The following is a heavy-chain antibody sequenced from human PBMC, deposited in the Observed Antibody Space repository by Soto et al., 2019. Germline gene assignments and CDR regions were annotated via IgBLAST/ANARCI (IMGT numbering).Heavy chain of an antibody. V-gene: IGHV4-30-2*01. D-gene: IGHD3-10*01. Sequence: QLQLHESGSGLVKPSQTLSLTCAVSGGSISSGGYSWSWIRQPPGKGLEWIGYIYHSASTYYNPSLKSRVTISVDRSKNQFSLKLSSVTAADTAVYYCARVPGPWGQGTLVTVSS. CDR3: ARVPGP. J-gene: IGHJ5*02. CDR1: GGSISSGGYS. CDR2: IYHSAST.